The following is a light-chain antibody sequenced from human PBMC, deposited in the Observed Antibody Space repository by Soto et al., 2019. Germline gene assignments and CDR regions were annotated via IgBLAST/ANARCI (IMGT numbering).Light chain of an antibody. CDR3: QQYYDTRWT. V-gene: IGKV4-1*01. Sequence: DIVMTQSPDSLPVSLGERATINCKSSQSVLYSSNNRDYLAWYQQKPGQPPKLLIYWASTRESVVPDRFSGSGSGTDFPLTISSLQAEDVAVYYCQQYYDTRWTFGQGTKVEIK. CDR2: WAS. CDR1: QSVLYSSNNRDY. J-gene: IGKJ1*01.